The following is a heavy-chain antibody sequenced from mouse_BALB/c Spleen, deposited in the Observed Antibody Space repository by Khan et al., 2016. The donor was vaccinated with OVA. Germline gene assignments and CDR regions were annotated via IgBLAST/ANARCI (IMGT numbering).Heavy chain of an antibody. D-gene: IGHD2-10*01. J-gene: IGHJ4*01. Sequence: VQLQESGPGLVAPSQSLSITCTVSGFSLTGYGVNWVRQPPGKGLEWLGMIWGDGSTDYNSALKSRLSISKHNSKSQVFLKMNSLQTDDTARYDCARAYYGNYREAMDYWGQGTSVTVSS. CDR2: IWGDGST. V-gene: IGHV2-6-7*01. CDR1: GFSLTGYG. CDR3: ARAYYGNYREAMDY.